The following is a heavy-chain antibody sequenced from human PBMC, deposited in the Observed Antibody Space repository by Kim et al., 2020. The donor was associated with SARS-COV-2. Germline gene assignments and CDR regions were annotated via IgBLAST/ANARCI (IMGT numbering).Heavy chain of an antibody. Sequence: SVKVSCKASGGTFSSYAISWVRQAPGQGLEWMGGIIPIFGTANYAQKFQGRVTITADESTSTAYMELSSLRSEDTAVYYCAIRKWELLRLPPSYYYYGMDVWGQGTTVTVSS. CDR2: IIPIFGTA. D-gene: IGHD1-26*01. CDR3: AIRKWELLRLPPSYYYYGMDV. V-gene: IGHV1-69*13. J-gene: IGHJ6*02. CDR1: GGTFSSYA.